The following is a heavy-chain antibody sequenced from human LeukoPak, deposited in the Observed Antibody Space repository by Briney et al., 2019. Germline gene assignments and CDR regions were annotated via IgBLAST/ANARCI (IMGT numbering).Heavy chain of an antibody. CDR3: ARVLPDYYGSGSPNWFDP. J-gene: IGHJ5*02. CDR2: MNPNSGNT. CDR1: VYTFTSYD. D-gene: IGHD3-10*01. V-gene: IGHV1-8*01. Sequence: GASVKVSCKASVYTFTSYDINWVRQAPGQGLEWMGWMNPNSGNTGYAQKFQGRVTMTRNTSISTAYMELSSLRSEDTAVYYCARVLPDYYGSGSPNWFDPWGQGTLVTVSS.